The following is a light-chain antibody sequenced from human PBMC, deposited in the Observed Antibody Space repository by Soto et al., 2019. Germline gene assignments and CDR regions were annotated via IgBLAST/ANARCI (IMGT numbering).Light chain of an antibody. V-gene: IGLV2-8*01. J-gene: IGLJ3*02. CDR1: SGDVGGYNF. CDR3: SSYAGGIKWV. Sequence: QSALTQPPSASGSPGQSVTISCTGTSGDVGGYNFVSWYQQHPGKAPKFMIYEVSKRPSGVPDRFSGSMSGNTASLTVSGLQAEDEADYYCSSYAGGIKWVFGGGTKVTVL. CDR2: EVS.